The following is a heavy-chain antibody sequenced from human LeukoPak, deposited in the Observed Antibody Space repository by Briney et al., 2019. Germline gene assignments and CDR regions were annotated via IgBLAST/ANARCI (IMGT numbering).Heavy chain of an antibody. CDR3: ARDGAYSSSWSYFDY. J-gene: IGHJ4*02. D-gene: IGHD6-13*01. Sequence: PGGSLRLSCAASGFTFSNYAMHWVRQAPGKGLEWVAVTSYDEGNKYYADSVKGRFTISRDNPKNTLYLQMNSLRAEDTALYYCARDGAYSSSWSYFDYWSQGTLVTVSS. CDR2: TSYDEGNK. CDR1: GFTFSNYA. V-gene: IGHV3-30-3*01.